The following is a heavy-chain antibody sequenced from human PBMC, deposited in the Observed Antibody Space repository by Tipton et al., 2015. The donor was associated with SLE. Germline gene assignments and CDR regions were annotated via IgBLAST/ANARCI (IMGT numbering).Heavy chain of an antibody. Sequence: TLSLTCTVSGGSISSSSYYWGWIRQPPGKGLEWIGYIYHSGSTYYNPSLKSRVTISVDRSKNQFSLKLSSVTAADTAVYYCARGRTSWSDFDYWGQATLVTASS. CDR3: ARGRTSWSDFDY. V-gene: IGHV4-30-2*01. CDR1: GGSISSSSYY. J-gene: IGHJ4*02. D-gene: IGHD3-3*01. CDR2: IYHSGST.